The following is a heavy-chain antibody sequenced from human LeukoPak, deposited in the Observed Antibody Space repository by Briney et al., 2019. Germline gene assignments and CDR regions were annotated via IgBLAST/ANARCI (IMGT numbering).Heavy chain of an antibody. V-gene: IGHV4-30-2*01. J-gene: IGHJ5*02. D-gene: IGHD3-10*01. Sequence: SQTLSLTCAVSGGSISSGGYSWSWIRQPPGKGLEWIGYIYHSGSTYYNPSLKSRVTISVDTSKNQFSLKLSSVTAADTAVYYCARFSRRITMVRGALNWFDPWGQGTLVTVSS. CDR3: ARFSRRITMVRGALNWFDP. CDR1: GGSISSGGYS. CDR2: IYHSGST.